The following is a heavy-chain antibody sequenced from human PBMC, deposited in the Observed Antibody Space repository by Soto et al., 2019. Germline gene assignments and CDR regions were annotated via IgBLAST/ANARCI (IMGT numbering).Heavy chain of an antibody. CDR2: ISGSGGST. V-gene: IGHV3-23*01. CDR1: GFTFNNYA. Sequence: GGSLRLSCAASGFTFNNYAMAWVRQAPGKGLEWVSAISGSGGSTDYAYYVKGRFTISRDNSKNTLFLQMNSLIAEDTAVYYCAKDGYPYSTGWSWAFYLDSWGPGTLVTVYS. D-gene: IGHD6-13*01. J-gene: IGHJ4*02. CDR3: AKDGYPYSTGWSWAFYLDS.